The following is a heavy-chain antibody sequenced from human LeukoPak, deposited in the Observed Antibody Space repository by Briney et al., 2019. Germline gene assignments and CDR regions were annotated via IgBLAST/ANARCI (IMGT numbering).Heavy chain of an antibody. CDR1: GGSFSGYY. CDR3: ARGRYRTTVTTIYYYGMDV. D-gene: IGHD4-17*01. Sequence: SETLSLTCAVYGGSFSGYYWSWIRLPPGKGLEWIGEINHSGSTNYNPSLKSRVTISVDTSKNQFSLKLSSVTAADTAVYYCARGRYRTTVTTIYYYGMDVWGQGTTVTVSS. J-gene: IGHJ6*02. CDR2: INHSGST. V-gene: IGHV4-34*01.